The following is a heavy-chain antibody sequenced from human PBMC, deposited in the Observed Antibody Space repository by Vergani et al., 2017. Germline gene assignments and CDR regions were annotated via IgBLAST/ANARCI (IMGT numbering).Heavy chain of an antibody. CDR2: VSFRGDT. CDR1: GASVNSYY. V-gene: IGHV4-59*02. CDR3: ARSRIYYGAGSPDY. J-gene: IGHJ4*02. D-gene: IGHD3-10*01. Sequence: QVKLQESGPGLVKPSETLSLTCTVSGASVNSYYWSWIRQPPGKGLEWIGYVSFRGDTLYDPSVKGRMTMSLNTSSNQFSLYLTSVTAADTAVYYCARSRIYYGAGSPDYWGQGTLVTVSS.